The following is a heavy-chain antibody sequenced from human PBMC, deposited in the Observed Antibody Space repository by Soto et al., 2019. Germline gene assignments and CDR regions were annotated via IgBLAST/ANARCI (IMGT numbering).Heavy chain of an antibody. CDR3: ARESDYYDSSGSSFDY. Sequence: PSETLSLTCTVSNGSISTGAYFWSWFRHHPGKGLEWIAYIYKSGSTYYNPSLKSRVTISVDTSKNQFYLNLRSVTAADTAIYYCARESDYYDSSGSSFDYWGQGTQVTVSS. CDR2: IYKSGST. CDR1: NGSISTGAYF. V-gene: IGHV4-31*03. D-gene: IGHD3-22*01. J-gene: IGHJ4*02.